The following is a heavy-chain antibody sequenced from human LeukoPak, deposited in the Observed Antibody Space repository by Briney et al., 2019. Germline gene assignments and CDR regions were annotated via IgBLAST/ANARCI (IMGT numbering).Heavy chain of an antibody. J-gene: IGHJ4*02. V-gene: IGHV3-30*03. CDR3: ARAWSYSTGWYNY. Sequence: GGSLRLSCAASEFTLSNYGMHWVRQAPGKGLEWGAVISHDGSNKYYADSVQGRFTISRDNAKNSLYLQMNSLRVEDTAVYYCARAWSYSTGWYNYWGQGTLVTVSS. CDR1: EFTLSNYG. D-gene: IGHD6-19*01. CDR2: ISHDGSNK.